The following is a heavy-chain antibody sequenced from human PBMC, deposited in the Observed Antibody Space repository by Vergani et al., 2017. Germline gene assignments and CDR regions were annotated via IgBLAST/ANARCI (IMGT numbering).Heavy chain of an antibody. CDR3: AKGDYYDSSGYYYVHAFDI. CDR2: ISYEGSNK. CDR1: GFTFSSYG. V-gene: IGHV3-30*18. J-gene: IGHJ3*02. Sequence: QVQLVESGGGVVQPGRSLRLSCAASGFTFSSYGMHWVRQAPGKGLEWVAVISYEGSNKYYADSVKGRFTISRDNSKNTLYLQMNSLRAEDTAVYYCAKGDYYDSSGYYYVHAFDIWGQGTMVTVSS. D-gene: IGHD3-22*01.